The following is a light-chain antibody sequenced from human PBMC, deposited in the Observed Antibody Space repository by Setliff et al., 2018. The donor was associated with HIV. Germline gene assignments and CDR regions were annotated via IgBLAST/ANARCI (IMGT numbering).Light chain of an antibody. CDR1: SSDIGRYNL. J-gene: IGLJ1*01. Sequence: QSVLTQPASVSGSPGQSITISCTGTSSDIGRYNLVSWYQQYPGKAPKLMIYQATKRPSGVSNRFSGSKSGNTASLTISGLQAEDEADYYCSNTGSNTYVFGTGTKVTVL. CDR2: QAT. V-gene: IGLV2-23*01. CDR3: CSNTGSNTYV.